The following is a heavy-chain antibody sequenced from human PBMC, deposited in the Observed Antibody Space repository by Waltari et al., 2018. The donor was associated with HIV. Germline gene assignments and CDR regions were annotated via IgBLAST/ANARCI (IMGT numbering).Heavy chain of an antibody. CDR1: GFTFSSYA. CDR3: AKDPRLDIVATPVIWGY. D-gene: IGHD5-12*01. CDR2: ISGSGGST. J-gene: IGHJ4*02. V-gene: IGHV3-23*01. Sequence: EVQLLESGGGLVQPGGSLRLSCAASGFTFSSYAMSWVRQAPGKGLEWVSAISGSGGSTYYADSVKGRFTISRDNSKNTLYLQMNSLRAEDTAVYYCAKDPRLDIVATPVIWGYWGQGTLVTVSS.